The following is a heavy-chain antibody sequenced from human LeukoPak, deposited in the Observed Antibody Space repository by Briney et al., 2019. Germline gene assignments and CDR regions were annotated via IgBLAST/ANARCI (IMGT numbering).Heavy chain of an antibody. Sequence: SETLSLTCTVSGGSISNHNYYWGWIRQPPGKGLEWIGSIYYSGSSYYNPSLKSRLTISVDTSKNQFSLKLSSVTAADTAVYYCARQAGQRWLVGFGVDYYFMDVWGKGTTVTVSS. CDR3: ARQAGQRWLVGFGVDYYFMDV. CDR2: IYYSGSS. J-gene: IGHJ6*03. D-gene: IGHD6-19*01. CDR1: GGSISNHNYY. V-gene: IGHV4-39*01.